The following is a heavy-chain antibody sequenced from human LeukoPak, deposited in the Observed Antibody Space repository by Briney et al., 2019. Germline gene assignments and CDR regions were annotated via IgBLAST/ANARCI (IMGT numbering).Heavy chain of an antibody. CDR1: GFTFSSYS. CDR3: AKIYDSSGFNGVRAFDI. Sequence: GGSLRLSCAASGFTFSSYSMSWVRQAPGKGLEWVANIKQDGSEKNYVGSVKGRFTIARDNAKNSLYLQMNSLRAEDTAVYYCAKIYDSSGFNGVRAFDIWGQGTMVTVSS. J-gene: IGHJ3*02. D-gene: IGHD3-22*01. V-gene: IGHV3-7*03. CDR2: IKQDGSEK.